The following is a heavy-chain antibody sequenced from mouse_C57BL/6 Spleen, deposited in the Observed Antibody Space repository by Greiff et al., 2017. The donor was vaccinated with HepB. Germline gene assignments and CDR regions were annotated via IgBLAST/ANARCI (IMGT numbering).Heavy chain of an antibody. V-gene: IGHV14-4*01. Sequence: EVQLQESGAELVRPGASVKLSCTASGFNIKDDYMHWVKQRPEQGLEWIGWIDPENGDTESASKFQGKATLTADTSSNTAYLQLSSLTSEDTAVYYCTTGGYDYDIAYWGQGTLVTVSA. CDR2: IDPENGDT. J-gene: IGHJ3*01. D-gene: IGHD2-4*01. CDR1: GFNIKDDY. CDR3: TTGGYDYDIAY.